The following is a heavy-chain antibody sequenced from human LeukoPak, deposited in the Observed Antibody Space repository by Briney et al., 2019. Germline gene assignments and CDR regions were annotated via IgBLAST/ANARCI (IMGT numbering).Heavy chain of an antibody. V-gene: IGHV4-34*01. CDR1: GGSFSGYY. CDR2: INHSGST. Sequence: SETLSLTCAVYGGSFSGYYWSWIRQPPGKGLEWIGEINHSGSTNYNPSLKSRVTISVDTSKNQFSLKLSSATAADTAVYYCARDQQLAEPRSFDYWGQGTLVTVSS. CDR3: ARDQQLAEPRSFDY. J-gene: IGHJ4*02. D-gene: IGHD6-13*01.